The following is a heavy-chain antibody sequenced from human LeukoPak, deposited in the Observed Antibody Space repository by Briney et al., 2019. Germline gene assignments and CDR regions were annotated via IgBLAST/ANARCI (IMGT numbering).Heavy chain of an antibody. J-gene: IGHJ4*02. CDR3: ARDPPRLPLPTATSVLNAY. CDR1: RFTFTAYY. CDR2: INPTSGGT. V-gene: IGHV1-2*02. Sequence: ASLKVSCEASRFTFTAYYMHWVRQSPGPRLECMGWINPTSGGTNYAQKCQGRVTMTRATSISPAYMQLRRLRSDDTAVYYCARDPPRLPLPTATSVLNAYWGQGTLVTVSS. D-gene: IGHD4-11*01.